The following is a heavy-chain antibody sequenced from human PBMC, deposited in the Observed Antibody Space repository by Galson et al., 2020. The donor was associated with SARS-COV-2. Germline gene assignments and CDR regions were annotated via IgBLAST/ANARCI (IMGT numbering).Heavy chain of an antibody. CDR1: DDSITTYY. CDR3: ARDTPNYGMDV. V-gene: IGHV4-59*08. CDR2: LYYTGRT. D-gene: IGHD2-15*01. Sequence: SETLYLTCTVSDDSITTYYWSWVRQPPGKGLEWIGNLYYTGRTNYNPSLKSRVTMSLDTSRNQFSLKVSSVTAADTAVYYCARDTPNYGMDVWGQGTTVTVSS. J-gene: IGHJ6*02.